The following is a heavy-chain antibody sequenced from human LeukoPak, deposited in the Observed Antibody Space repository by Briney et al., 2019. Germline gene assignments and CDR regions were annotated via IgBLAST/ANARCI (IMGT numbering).Heavy chain of an antibody. Sequence: PSQTLSLTCTVSGGSISSGGYYWSWIRQHPAQGLEWIGYIYYSGSTYYNPSLKSRVTISVDTSKNQFSLKLSSVTAADTAVYYCARGRLTTIPDAFDIWGQGTMVTVSS. CDR3: ARGRLTTIPDAFDI. J-gene: IGHJ3*02. D-gene: IGHD4-17*01. CDR2: IYYSGST. CDR1: GGSISSGGYY. V-gene: IGHV4-31*03.